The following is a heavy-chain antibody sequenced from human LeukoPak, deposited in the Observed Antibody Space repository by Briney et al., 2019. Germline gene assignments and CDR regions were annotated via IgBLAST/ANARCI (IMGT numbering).Heavy chain of an antibody. Sequence: GGSLRLSCAASGFTFSSYGMHWVRQAPGKGLEWVAFIRYDGSNKYYADSVKGRFTISRDNSKNTLYLQMNSLRAEDTAVYYCARALVWYDTTSGIWGQGTMVTVSS. CDR1: GFTFSSYG. V-gene: IGHV3-30*02. D-gene: IGHD3-16*01. CDR2: IRYDGSNK. CDR3: ARALVWYDTTSGI. J-gene: IGHJ3*02.